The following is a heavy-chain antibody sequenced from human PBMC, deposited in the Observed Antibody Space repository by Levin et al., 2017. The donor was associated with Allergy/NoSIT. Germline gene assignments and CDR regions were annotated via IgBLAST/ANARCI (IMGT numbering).Heavy chain of an antibody. CDR2: ISSRSSNI. V-gene: IGHV3-21*01. Sequence: GGSLRLSCAASGFTFSNYSMNWVRQAPGKGLEWVLSISSRSSNIYYADSVKGRFTISRDNAKNSLYLQMNSLRAEDTAVYYCARDSTAVSSDYWGQGTLVTVSS. CDR3: ARDSTAVSSDY. J-gene: IGHJ4*02. D-gene: IGHD4-11*01. CDR1: GFTFSNYS.